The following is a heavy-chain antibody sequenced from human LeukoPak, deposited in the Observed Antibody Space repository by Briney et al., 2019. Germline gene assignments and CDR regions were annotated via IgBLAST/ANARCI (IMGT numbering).Heavy chain of an antibody. V-gene: IGHV1-69*04. D-gene: IGHD6-19*01. CDR3: ARDSRYSSGWYGGDYYYYGMDV. J-gene: IGHJ6*02. CDR1: GGSFSSYA. CDR2: IIPILGIA. Sequence: SVKVSCKASGGSFSSYAISWVRQAPGQGLEWMGRIIPILGIANYAQKFQGRVTITADKSTSTAYMELSSLRSEDTAVYYCARDSRYSSGWYGGDYYYYGMDVWGQGTTVTVSS.